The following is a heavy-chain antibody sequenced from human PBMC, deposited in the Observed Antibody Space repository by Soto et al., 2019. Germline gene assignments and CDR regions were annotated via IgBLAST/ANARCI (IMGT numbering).Heavy chain of an antibody. J-gene: IGHJ6*02. Sequence: GGSLRLSCAASGFTFSSYSMNWVRQAPGKGLEWVSYISSSSSTIYYADSVKGRFTISRDNAKNSLYLQMNSLRDEDTAVYYCARDRGAYSSSSDSGMDVWGQGTTVTVSS. CDR3: ARDRGAYSSSSDSGMDV. CDR2: ISSSSSTI. CDR1: GFTFSSYS. V-gene: IGHV3-48*02. D-gene: IGHD6-6*01.